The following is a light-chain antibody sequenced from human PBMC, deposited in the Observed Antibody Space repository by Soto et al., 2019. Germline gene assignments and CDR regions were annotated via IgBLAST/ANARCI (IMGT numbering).Light chain of an antibody. CDR2: EGS. CDR3: RSYTSSSTLYVI. J-gene: IGLJ2*01. Sequence: QSALTQPASVSGSPGQSITISCTGTSSDVGSYNLVSWYQQHPGKAPKLMIYEGSKRPSGVSNRFSGSKSGNTASLTISGLQAEDEADYYCRSYTSSSTLYVIFGGGTKLTVL. V-gene: IGLV2-14*02. CDR1: SSDVGSYNL.